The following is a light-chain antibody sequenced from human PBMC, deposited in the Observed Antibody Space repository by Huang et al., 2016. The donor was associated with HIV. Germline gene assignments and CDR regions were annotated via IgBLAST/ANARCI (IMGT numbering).Light chain of an antibody. CDR1: QSFSNN. J-gene: IGKJ1*01. Sequence: EIVMTQSPATLSVSPGERAPLSCWASQSFSNNLAWYPQKPGQAPRRLIYGASTRATGIPARFSGSGSGTEFTLTISSLQSEDFAVYYCQQYNNWPGTFGQGTKVEIK. CDR2: GAS. CDR3: QQYNNWPGT. V-gene: IGKV3-15*01.